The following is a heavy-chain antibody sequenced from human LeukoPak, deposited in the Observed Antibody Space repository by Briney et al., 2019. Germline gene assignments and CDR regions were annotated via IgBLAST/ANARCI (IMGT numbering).Heavy chain of an antibody. CDR2: IYSSGST. CDR1: GDSFSSYY. CDR3: AREAYCSGGSCYLFISY. V-gene: IGHV4-4*07. J-gene: IGHJ4*02. Sequence: SETLSLTCTVSGDSFSSYYWSWIRQPAGKGLEWIGRIYSSGSTNYNPSLKSRVTMSVDTSKNQFSLKLSSVTAADTAVYYCAREAYCSGGSCYLFISYWGQGTLVTVSS. D-gene: IGHD2-15*01.